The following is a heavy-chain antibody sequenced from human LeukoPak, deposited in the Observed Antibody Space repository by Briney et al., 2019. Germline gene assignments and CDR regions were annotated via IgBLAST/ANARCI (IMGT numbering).Heavy chain of an antibody. Sequence: SVKVSCKASGDTLNSYAISWVRQAPGQGLEWMGRIIPLLGIANYAQKFQGRVTISADKSTSTAYMELSSLRSEDTAVYYCAREGEVVPAAEYYFDYWGQGTLVTVSS. V-gene: IGHV1-69*04. CDR3: AREGEVVPAAEYYFDY. CDR1: GDTLNSYA. D-gene: IGHD2-2*01. CDR2: IIPLLGIA. J-gene: IGHJ4*02.